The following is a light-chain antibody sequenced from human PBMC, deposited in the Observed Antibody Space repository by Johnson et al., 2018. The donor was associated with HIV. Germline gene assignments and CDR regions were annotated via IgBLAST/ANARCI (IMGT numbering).Light chain of an antibody. CDR2: ENN. J-gene: IGLJ1*01. CDR1: SSNIGNNY. V-gene: IGLV1-51*02. Sequence: QSVLKQPPSVSAAPGQKVTISCSGSSSNIGNNYVSWYQQLPGTAPKLLIYENNKRPSGIPDRFSGSKSGTSATLGITGLQTGDEAYYYCGTWDSSLSAGVFGTGTTVTVL. CDR3: GTWDSSLSAGV.